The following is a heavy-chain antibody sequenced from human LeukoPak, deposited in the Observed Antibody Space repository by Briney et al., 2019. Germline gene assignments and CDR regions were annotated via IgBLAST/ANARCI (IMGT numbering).Heavy chain of an antibody. CDR2: ISTTSDYI. D-gene: IGHD6-13*01. J-gene: IGHJ4*02. CDR3: ARAKYSSRWSLDY. CDR1: GFSFSNSD. V-gene: IGHV3-21*04. Sequence: GGSLRLSCVGSGFSFSNSDMNWVRQAPGKGLEWVSSISTTSDYIYHADSVKGRFTTSRDNGNSTMYLQMNSLRAEDTAIYYCARAKYSSRWSLDYWGQGALVTVSS.